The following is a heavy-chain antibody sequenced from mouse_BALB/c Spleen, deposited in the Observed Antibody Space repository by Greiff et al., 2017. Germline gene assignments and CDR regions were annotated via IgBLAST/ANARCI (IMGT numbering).Heavy chain of an antibody. J-gene: IGHJ4*01. V-gene: IGHV2-2*02. Sequence: QVQLQQSGPGLVQPSQSLSITCTVSGFSLTSYGVHWVRQSPGKGLEWLGVIWSGGSTDYNAAFISRLSISKDNSKSQVFFKMNSLQANDTAIYYWSRPNYRYHDGGYYYAMDYWGQGTSVTVSS. CDR2: IWSGGST. CDR1: GFSLTSYG. CDR3: SRPNYRYHDGGYYYAMDY. D-gene: IGHD2-14*01.